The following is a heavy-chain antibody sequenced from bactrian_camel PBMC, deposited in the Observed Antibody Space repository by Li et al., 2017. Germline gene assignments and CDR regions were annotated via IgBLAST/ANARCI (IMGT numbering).Heavy chain of an antibody. CDR3: AARDGTGCNSRPTVTEYKY. J-gene: IGHJ4*01. D-gene: IGHD3*01. Sequence: HVQLVESGGGLVQPGTSARLSCVASEFSLYMVWVRQAPGKGLEWVSSIYLGDDRVNSADSDSVKGRFTISRDNARNTLYLQMNSLKPEDSAMYYCAARDGTGCNSRPTVTEYKYWGQGTQVTVS. CDR2: IYLGDDRVNS. V-gene: IGHV3S20*01. CDR1: EFSLY.